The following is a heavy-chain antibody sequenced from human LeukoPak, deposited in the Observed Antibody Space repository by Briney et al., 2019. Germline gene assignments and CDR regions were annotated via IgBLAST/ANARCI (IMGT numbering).Heavy chain of an antibody. Sequence: GGSLRLSCAASGFTFRSYAMSWVRQAPGKGLEWVSGISGSGGSTYFADPVKGRFTISRDNSKNTLYLQMNSLRAEDTAVYNCARSPLLGYFDYWGQGTLVTVSS. CDR1: GFTFRSYA. V-gene: IGHV3-23*01. CDR3: ARSPLLGYFDY. CDR2: ISGSGGST. D-gene: IGHD7-27*01. J-gene: IGHJ4*02.